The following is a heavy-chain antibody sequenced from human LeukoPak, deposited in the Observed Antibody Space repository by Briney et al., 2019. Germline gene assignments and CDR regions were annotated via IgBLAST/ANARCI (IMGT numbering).Heavy chain of an antibody. Sequence: SVKVSCKASGGTFSSYAISWVRQAPGQGLEWMGGIIPIFGTANYAQKFQGRVTITADESTSTAYMELSSLRSEDTAVYYCARGSTEMATITFLDYWGQGTLVTVSS. CDR2: IIPIFGTA. CDR1: GGTFSSYA. J-gene: IGHJ4*02. D-gene: IGHD5-24*01. CDR3: ARGSTEMATITFLDY. V-gene: IGHV1-69*01.